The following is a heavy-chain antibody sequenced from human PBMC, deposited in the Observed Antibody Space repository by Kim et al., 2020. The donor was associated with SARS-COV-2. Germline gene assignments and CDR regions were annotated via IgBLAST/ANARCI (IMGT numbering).Heavy chain of an antibody. CDR1: GFTFSSYW. CDR3: ARALLKSGSYWGFFHYYGMDV. CDR2: IKQDGSEK. J-gene: IGHJ6*02. Sequence: GGSLRLSCAASGFTFSSYWMSWVRQAPGKGLEWVANIKQDGSEKYYVDSVKGRFTISRDNAKNSLYLQMNSLRAEDTAVYYCARALLKSGSYWGFFHYYGMDVWGQGTTVTVSS. V-gene: IGHV3-7*01. D-gene: IGHD1-26*01.